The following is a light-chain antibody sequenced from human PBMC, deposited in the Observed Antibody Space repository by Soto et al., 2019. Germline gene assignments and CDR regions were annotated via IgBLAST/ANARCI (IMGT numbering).Light chain of an antibody. V-gene: IGLV1-44*01. CDR3: ATWDDSLNGL. Sequence: QSALTQPPSAYGTPGQRVTISCYGSRSNIGSKTVNWYQQLPGTAPKLLIYSNNQRPSGVPDRFSGSKSGTSASLAISGLQSEDEADYYCATWDDSLNGLFGTGTKVTVL. J-gene: IGLJ1*01. CDR1: RSNIGSKT. CDR2: SNN.